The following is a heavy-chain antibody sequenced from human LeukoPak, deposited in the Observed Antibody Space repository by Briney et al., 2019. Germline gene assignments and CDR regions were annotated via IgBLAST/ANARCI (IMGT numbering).Heavy chain of an antibody. J-gene: IGHJ4*02. CDR2: MNPNSGNT. D-gene: IGHD3-10*01. CDR3: ARDVVRGASDY. V-gene: IGHV1-8*03. CDR1: GYTFTSYD. Sequence: GASVKVSCKASGYTFTSYDINWVRQATGQGLEWMGWMNPNSGNTGYAQKFQGRVTITRNTSINTAYMELSSLRSQDTAVYYCARDVVRGASDYWGQGTLVTVSS.